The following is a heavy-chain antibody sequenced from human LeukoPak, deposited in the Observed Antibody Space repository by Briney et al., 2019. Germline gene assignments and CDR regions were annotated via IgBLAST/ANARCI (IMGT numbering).Heavy chain of an antibody. D-gene: IGHD6-6*01. Sequence: PSETLSLTCTVSGGSISSYYWSWIRQPPGKGLEWIGYIYYSGSTNYNPSLKSRVTISVDTSKNHFSLKLSSVTAADTAVYYCARDRARYFDYWGQGTLVTVSS. J-gene: IGHJ4*02. CDR2: IYYSGST. V-gene: IGHV4-59*01. CDR3: ARDRARYFDY. CDR1: GGSISSYY.